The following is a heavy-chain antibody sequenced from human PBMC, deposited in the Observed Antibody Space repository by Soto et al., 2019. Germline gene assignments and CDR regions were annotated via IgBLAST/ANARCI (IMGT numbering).Heavy chain of an antibody. D-gene: IGHD3-10*01. CDR3: AGSSGYYGSGICYYYFDY. CDR2: VYHSGST. J-gene: IGHJ4*02. V-gene: IGHV4-31*03. Sequence: QVQLQESGPGLVKPSQTLSLICIVSSGSVSSSGFYWSWIRQYPGKGLEWIGYVYHSGSTYYNPSLKSRLSISIDTSTNQFSLKLGSVSAADTAVYYCAGSSGYYGSGICYYYFDYWGQGTLVSVSS. CDR1: SGSVSSSGFY.